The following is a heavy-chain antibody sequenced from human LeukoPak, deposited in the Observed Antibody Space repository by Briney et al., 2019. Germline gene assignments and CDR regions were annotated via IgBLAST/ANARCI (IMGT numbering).Heavy chain of an antibody. CDR1: SGSISNSF. CDR2: IYYSGST. CDR3: ARATLPTDIVVVPAAIEAYYYMDV. J-gene: IGHJ6*03. V-gene: IGHV4-59*01. D-gene: IGHD2-2*01. Sequence: SETLSLTCTVSSGSISNSFWSWVRQPPGKGLEWIGYIYYSGSTNYNPSLKSRVTISVDTSKNQFSLKLSSVTAADTAVYYCARATLPTDIVVVPAAIEAYYYMDVWGKGTTVTVSS.